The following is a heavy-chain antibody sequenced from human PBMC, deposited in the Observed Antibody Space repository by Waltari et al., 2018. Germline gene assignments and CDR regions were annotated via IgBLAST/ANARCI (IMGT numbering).Heavy chain of an antibody. CDR1: GGSISSGDYY. CDR2: IYYSGST. D-gene: IGHD3-22*01. J-gene: IGHJ4*02. Sequence: QVQLQESGPGLVKPSQTLSLTCTVSGGSISSGDYYRSWNRQPPGKGLEWIGYIYYSGSTYYNPSLKSRVTISVDTSKNQFSLKLSSVTAADTAVYYCARGYSGYYLYFDYWGQGTLVTVSS. V-gene: IGHV4-30-4*08. CDR3: ARGYSGYYLYFDY.